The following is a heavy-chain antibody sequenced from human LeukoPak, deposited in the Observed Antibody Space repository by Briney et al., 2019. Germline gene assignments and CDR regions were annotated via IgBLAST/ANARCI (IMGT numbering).Heavy chain of an antibody. D-gene: IGHD2-21*02. J-gene: IGHJ6*02. CDR2: IYSGGST. CDR3: ARSAYCGGDCSVYGMDV. V-gene: IGHV3-53*01. CDR1: GFTVSSNY. Sequence: GGSLRLSCAASGFTVSSNYMSWVRQAPGKGLEWVSVIYSGGSTYYADSMKGRFTISRDNAKNSLYLQMNSLRAEDTAVYYCARSAYCGGDCSVYGMDVWGQGTTVTVSS.